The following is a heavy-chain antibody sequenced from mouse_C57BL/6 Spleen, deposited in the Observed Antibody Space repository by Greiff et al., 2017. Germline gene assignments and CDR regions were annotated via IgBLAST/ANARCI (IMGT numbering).Heavy chain of an antibody. Sequence: EVQLVESGGDLVKPGGSLKLSCAASGFTFSSYGMSWVRQTPDKRLEWVATISSGGSYTYYPDSVKGRFTISRDNAKNTLYLQMSSLKSEDTAMYYCARPLYDYDRFAYWCQGTLVTVSA. CDR3: ARPLYDYDRFAY. D-gene: IGHD2-4*01. V-gene: IGHV5-6*01. CDR1: GFTFSSYG. CDR2: ISSGGSYT. J-gene: IGHJ3*01.